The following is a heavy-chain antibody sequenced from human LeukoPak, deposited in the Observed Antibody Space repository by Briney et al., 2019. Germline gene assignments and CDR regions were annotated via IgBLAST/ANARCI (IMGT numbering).Heavy chain of an antibody. CDR3: ARGTYTIFGVVIKTSDAFDI. J-gene: IGHJ3*02. V-gene: IGHV1-8*03. CDR1: GYTFTSYD. CDR2: MNPNSGNT. Sequence: ASVKVSCKASGYTFTSYDINWVRQATGQGREWMGWMNPNSGNTGYAQKFQGRVTITRNTSISTAYMELSSLRSEDTAVYYCARGTYTIFGVVIKTSDAFDIWGQGTMVTVSS. D-gene: IGHD3-3*01.